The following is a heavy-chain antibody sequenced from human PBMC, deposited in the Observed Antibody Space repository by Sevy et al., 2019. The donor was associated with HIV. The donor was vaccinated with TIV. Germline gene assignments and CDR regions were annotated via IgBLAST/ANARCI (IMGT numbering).Heavy chain of an antibody. D-gene: IGHD3-9*01. CDR1: GYPFTGHH. CDR3: ARHTGFMLDS. V-gene: IGHV1-2*02. Sequence: ASVKVSCKTSGYPFTGHHLHWVRQAPGHGLEWMGWINSQNGVTKFAQKFQGRVLMTSDTSITTADMELTSLRSDDTAIYYCARHTGFMLDSWGQGTLVTVSS. CDR2: INSQNGVT. J-gene: IGHJ5*01.